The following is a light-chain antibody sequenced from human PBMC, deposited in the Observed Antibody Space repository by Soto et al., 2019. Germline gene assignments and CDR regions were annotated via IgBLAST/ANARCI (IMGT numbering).Light chain of an antibody. V-gene: IGKV3-15*01. CDR2: EAS. CDR1: QSVNYN. J-gene: IGKJ1*01. Sequence: EIVMTQSPDTLSVSPGERATLSCRASQSVNYNLAWFQQKPGQAPRLLIYEASTRATGIPARFSGSGSGTDFTLTISSLPSEDFAVYYCQQYSSWWTFGQGTKVEIK. CDR3: QQYSSWWT.